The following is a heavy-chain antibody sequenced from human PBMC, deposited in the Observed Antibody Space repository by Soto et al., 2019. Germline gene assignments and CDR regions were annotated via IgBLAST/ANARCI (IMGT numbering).Heavy chain of an antibody. CDR2: IITIFGTA. Sequence: QVQLVQSGAEVKKPGSSVKVSCKASGGTFSSYAISWVRQAPGQGLEWMGGIITIFGTANYAQKFQGRVTITADESTSKAYMELSSLRSEDTAVYYCASLKDYYDSSGTGWFDPWGQGTLVTVSS. CDR1: GGTFSSYA. V-gene: IGHV1-69*12. CDR3: ASLKDYYDSSGTGWFDP. J-gene: IGHJ5*02. D-gene: IGHD3-22*01.